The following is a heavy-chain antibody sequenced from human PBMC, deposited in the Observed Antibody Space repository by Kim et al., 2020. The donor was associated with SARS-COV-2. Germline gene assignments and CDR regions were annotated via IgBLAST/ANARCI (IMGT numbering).Heavy chain of an antibody. CDR3: ASGQGILTGYYARYNWFDP. CDR1: GGTFSSYA. J-gene: IGHJ5*02. CDR2: IIPIFGTA. Sequence: SVKVSCKASGGTFSSYAISWVRQAPGQGLEWMGGIIPIFGTANYAQKFQGRVTITADESTSTAYMELSSLRSEDTAVYYCASGQGILTGYYARYNWFDPWGQGTLVTVSS. V-gene: IGHV1-69*13. D-gene: IGHD3-9*01.